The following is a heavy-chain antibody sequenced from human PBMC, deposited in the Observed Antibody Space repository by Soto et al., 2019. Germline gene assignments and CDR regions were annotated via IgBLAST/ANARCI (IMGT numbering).Heavy chain of an antibody. CDR3: ARGNCSSTSCYDYYGMDV. D-gene: IGHD2-2*01. CDR1: GYTFTSYG. Sequence: RASVKVSCKASGYTFTSYGISWVRQAPGQGLEWMGWISAYNVNTNYAQKLQGRVTMTTDTSTSTAYMELRSLRSDDTAVYYCARGNCSSTSCYDYYGMDVWGQGTTVTVSS. V-gene: IGHV1-18*04. CDR2: ISAYNVNT. J-gene: IGHJ6*02.